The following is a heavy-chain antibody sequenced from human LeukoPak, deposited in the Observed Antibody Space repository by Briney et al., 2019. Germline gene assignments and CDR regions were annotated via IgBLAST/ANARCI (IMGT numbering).Heavy chain of an antibody. Sequence: PGGSLRLSCAASGFTFSSYEMNWVRQAPGKGLEWVSYISSSGSTIYYADSVKGRFTISRDNAKNSLYLQMNSLRAEDTAVYYCARDRDDDDAFDIWGQGTMVTVSS. J-gene: IGHJ3*02. CDR3: ARDRDDDDAFDI. CDR1: GFTFSSYE. V-gene: IGHV3-48*03. D-gene: IGHD1-1*01. CDR2: ISSSGSTI.